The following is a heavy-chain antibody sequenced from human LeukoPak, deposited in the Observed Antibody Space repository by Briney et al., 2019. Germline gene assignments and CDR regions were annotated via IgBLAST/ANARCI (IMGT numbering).Heavy chain of an antibody. CDR3: AKETGGPTLRYYGMDV. V-gene: IGHV3-23*01. J-gene: IGHJ6*02. D-gene: IGHD3-16*01. Sequence: SGGSLRLSCAASGFTFSSYAMSWVRQAPGKGLEWVSAISGSGGSTYYADSVKGRFTISRDNSKNTLYLQMNSLRAEDTAVYYCAKETGGPTLRYYGMDVWGQGTTVPVPS. CDR1: GFTFSSYA. CDR2: ISGSGGST.